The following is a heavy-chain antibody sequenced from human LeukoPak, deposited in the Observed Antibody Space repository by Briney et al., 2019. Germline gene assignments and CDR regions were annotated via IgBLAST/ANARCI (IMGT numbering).Heavy chain of an antibody. V-gene: IGHV3-21*01. CDR2: ISSSSSYI. CDR3: ARDQEYDILTGYQSYYYYYGMDV. CDR1: GFTFSSYS. J-gene: IGHJ6*04. Sequence: GGSLRLSCAASGFTFSSYSMNWVRQAPGKGLEWVSSISSSSSYIYHADSVKGRFTISRDNAKNSLYLQMNSLRAEDTAVYYCARDQEYDILTGYQSYYYYYGMDVWGKGTTVTVSS. D-gene: IGHD3-9*01.